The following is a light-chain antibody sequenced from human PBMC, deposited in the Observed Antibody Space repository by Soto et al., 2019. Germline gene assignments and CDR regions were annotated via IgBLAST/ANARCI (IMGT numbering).Light chain of an antibody. CDR3: SSYAGSNNFRYV. Sequence: QSALTQPPSASGSPGQSVTISCTGTSSDVGGYNYVSWYQQHPGKAPKLMIYEVSKRPSGVPDRFSGSKSGNTASLTVSGLQAEDEADYYCSSYAGSNNFRYVFGTGTKATV. J-gene: IGLJ1*01. CDR1: SSDVGGYNY. CDR2: EVS. V-gene: IGLV2-8*01.